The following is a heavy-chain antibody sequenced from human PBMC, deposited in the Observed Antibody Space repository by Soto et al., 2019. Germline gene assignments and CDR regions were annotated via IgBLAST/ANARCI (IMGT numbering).Heavy chain of an antibody. J-gene: IGHJ1*01. CDR2: INPNSGGT. D-gene: IGHD3-10*02. CDR1: GYTFTGYY. Sequence: QVQLVQSGAEVKKPGASVKVSCKASGYTFTGYYMHWVRQAPGQGLEWMGWINPNSGGTNYAQKFQGRVTMTRDTSISTAYMELSRLRSDDTAVYYCARDGSPYHYVTTVEYFQHWGQGTLVTVSS. CDR3: ARDGSPYHYVTTVEYFQH. V-gene: IGHV1-2*02.